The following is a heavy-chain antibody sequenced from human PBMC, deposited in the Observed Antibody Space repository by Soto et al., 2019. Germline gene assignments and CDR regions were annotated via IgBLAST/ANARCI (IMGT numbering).Heavy chain of an antibody. CDR1: GYTFTGYY. J-gene: IGHJ4*02. D-gene: IGHD4-17*01. V-gene: IGHV1-2*04. CDR3: AGDPLMTTVTMYFDY. CDR2: INPNSGGT. Sequence: ASVKVSCKASGYTFTGYYMHWVRQAPGQGLEWMGWINPNSGGTNYAQKFQGWVTMTRDTSISTAYMELSRLRSDDTAVYYCAGDPLMTTVTMYFDYGGQGTLVPVSS.